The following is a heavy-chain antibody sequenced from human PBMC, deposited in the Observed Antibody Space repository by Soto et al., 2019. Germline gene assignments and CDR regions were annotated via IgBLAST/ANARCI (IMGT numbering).Heavy chain of an antibody. CDR2: IIPIFGTA. D-gene: IGHD4-4*01. CDR1: GGTFSSYA. CDR3: ARVPHDYRNPHWFDP. J-gene: IGHJ5*02. Sequence: QVQLVQSGAEVKKPGSSVKVSCKASGGTFSSYAISWVRQAPGQGLEWMGGIIPIFGTANYAQKFQGRVTIPAGDSTSTAYMELSSLRSEDTAVYYCARVPHDYRNPHWFDPWGQGTLVTVSS. V-gene: IGHV1-69*12.